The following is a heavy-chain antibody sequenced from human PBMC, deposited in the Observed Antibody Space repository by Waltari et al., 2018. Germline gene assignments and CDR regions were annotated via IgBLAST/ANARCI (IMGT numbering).Heavy chain of an antibody. J-gene: IGHJ4*02. CDR3: ARRTWGNPRFDY. CDR2: IYHSGSP. Sequence: QVQLQESGPGLVKPSETLSLTCAVSGYSISSGYYWGWIRQPPGKGLEWIGSIYHSGSPYYNPALKSRVTISVDTSKNQFSLKLSSVTAADTAVYYCARRTWGNPRFDYWGQGTLVTVSS. CDR1: GYSISSGYY. V-gene: IGHV4-38-2*01. D-gene: IGHD7-27*01.